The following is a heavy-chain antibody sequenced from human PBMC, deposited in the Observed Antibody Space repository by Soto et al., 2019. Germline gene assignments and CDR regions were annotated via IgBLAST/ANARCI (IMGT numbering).Heavy chain of an antibody. D-gene: IGHD5-12*01. CDR2: IWYDGSNK. CDR3: ARLTGYEPLFFSY. CDR1: GFTFSSYG. Sequence: GGSLRLSCAASGFTFSSYGMHWVRQAPGKGLEWVAVIWYDGSNKYYADSVKGRFTISRDNSKNTLYLQMNSLRAEDTAVYYCARLTGYEPLFFSYWGQGTLLTVSS. V-gene: IGHV3-33*01. J-gene: IGHJ4*02.